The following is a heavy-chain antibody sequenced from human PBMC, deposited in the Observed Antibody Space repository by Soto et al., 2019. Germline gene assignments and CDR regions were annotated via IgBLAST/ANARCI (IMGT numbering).Heavy chain of an antibody. J-gene: IGHJ4*02. CDR3: VRFSSHGDYAY. CDR2: IYHSGST. D-gene: IGHD4-17*01. CDR1: GGSISSGGYS. Sequence: SETLSLTCAVSGGSISSGGYSWSWIRQPPGKGLEWIGYIYHSGSTYYNPSLKSRVTISVDRSKNQFSLKLSSVTAADTAVYYCVRFSSHGDYAYWGQGTLVTVSS. V-gene: IGHV4-30-2*01.